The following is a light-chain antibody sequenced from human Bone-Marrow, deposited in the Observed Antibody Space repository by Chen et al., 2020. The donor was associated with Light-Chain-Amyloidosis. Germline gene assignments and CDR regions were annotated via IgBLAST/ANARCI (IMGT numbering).Light chain of an antibody. CDR1: QTISSNY. V-gene: IGKV3-20*01. J-gene: IGKJ4*01. CDR2: GSS. CDR3: QQYGTSPLT. Sequence: EIVLTHSPGTLSLSPGEGANLSCRASQTISSNYLTWYQQKFGQAPRLLIYGSSSRATGIPDRFTGSGSGTDFTLTINRLEPEDFAMYYCQQYGTSPLTFGGGIKVEIK.